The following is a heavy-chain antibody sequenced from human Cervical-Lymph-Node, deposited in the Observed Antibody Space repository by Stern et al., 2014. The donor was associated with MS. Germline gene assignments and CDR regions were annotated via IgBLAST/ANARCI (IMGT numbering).Heavy chain of an antibody. CDR2: INSSGGST. V-gene: IGHV1-46*01. CDR1: GYTFTNYY. D-gene: IGHD6-19*01. CDR3: AREVAGHRLGMMDV. J-gene: IGHJ6*02. Sequence: QVQLVQSGAEVKKPGASVKVSCKASGYTFTNYYMHWVRQAPGQGLEWMGIINSSGGSTTYAQKFQGRVTMTRDMSTTTVYMELNSLRSEDTAVYYWAREVAGHRLGMMDVWGQGTTVTVSS.